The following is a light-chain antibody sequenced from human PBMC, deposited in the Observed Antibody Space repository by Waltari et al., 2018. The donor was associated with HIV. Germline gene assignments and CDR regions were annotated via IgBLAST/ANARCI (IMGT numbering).Light chain of an antibody. J-gene: IGKJ4*01. Sequence: DILLTQSPCSLHVSLCQTATLDCKARQGVLHCSANQNNKNNLAWYQQKPGKPPQLLIYWASTRESGVPDRFSGSGSGTDFTLTISSLQAEDVAVYYCQQYYSTLLTFGGGTRVEIK. CDR2: WAS. V-gene: IGKV4-1*01. CDR3: QQYYSTLLT. CDR1: QGVLHCSANQNNKNN.